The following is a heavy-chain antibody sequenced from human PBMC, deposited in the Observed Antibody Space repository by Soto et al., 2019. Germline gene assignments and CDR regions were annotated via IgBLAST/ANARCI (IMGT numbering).Heavy chain of an antibody. D-gene: IGHD2-21*01. CDR1: GDSVSSDSAA. Sequence: SQTLSLTCAISGDSVSSDSAAWNWIRQSPSRGLEWLGRTYYRSKWYNDYTLSVKSRITINPDTSTNQFSLQLKSVTPEDTAVYFRVSSPPGIGPNWFAPWGQGTLVTGSS. J-gene: IGHJ5*02. CDR2: TYYRSKWYN. CDR3: VSSPPGIGPNWFAP. V-gene: IGHV6-1*01.